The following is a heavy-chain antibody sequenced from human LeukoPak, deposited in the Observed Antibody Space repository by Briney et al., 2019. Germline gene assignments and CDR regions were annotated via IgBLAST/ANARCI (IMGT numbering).Heavy chain of an antibody. J-gene: IGHJ3*02. CDR3: AKDRDYDFWSGYYSDTFDI. D-gene: IGHD3-3*01. CDR2: ISGSGGST. Sequence: GGALRLSSAASGFTFSSYAMSWVRQAPGKGLEWVSAISGSGGSTNYADSVKGRFTISRDNSKNTLYLQMNSLRAEDTAVYYCAKDRDYDFWSGYYSDTFDIWGQGTMVTVSS. CDR1: GFTFSSYA. V-gene: IGHV3-23*01.